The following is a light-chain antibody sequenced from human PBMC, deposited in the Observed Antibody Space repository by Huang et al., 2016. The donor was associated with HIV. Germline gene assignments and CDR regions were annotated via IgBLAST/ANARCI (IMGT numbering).Light chain of an antibody. CDR1: QGHVHSDGNIY. Sequence: DVVMIPSPLSLPVTPGQPASIACGSGQGHVHSDGNIYLNWFHQRPGQSPRRLSYKVSNRDSGVPDRYSGSGSGTEFTLEMSRVEAEDTGIYYGMQGKQRPPTLGQGTRLEIK. CDR2: KVS. V-gene: IGKV2-30*02. J-gene: IGKJ5*01. CDR3: MQGKQRPPT.